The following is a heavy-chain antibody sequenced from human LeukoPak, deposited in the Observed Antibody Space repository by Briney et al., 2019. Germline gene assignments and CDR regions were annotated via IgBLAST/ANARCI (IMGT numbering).Heavy chain of an antibody. Sequence: GGSLRLSCAASGFTFSTYWMSWVRQAPGKGLEWVANIKQDGSEKYYVDSVKGRFTISRDNVKNSLYLQMNSLRAEDTAVYYCAREVFSSSWAFDYWGQGTLVTVSS. V-gene: IGHV3-7*01. CDR3: AREVFSSSWAFDY. J-gene: IGHJ4*02. D-gene: IGHD6-13*01. CDR1: GFTFSTYW. CDR2: IKQDGSEK.